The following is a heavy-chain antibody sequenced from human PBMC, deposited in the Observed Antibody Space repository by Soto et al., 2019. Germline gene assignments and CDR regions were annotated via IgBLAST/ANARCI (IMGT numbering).Heavy chain of an antibody. CDR1: GFTFSSYA. V-gene: IGHV3-23*01. CDR3: AKGSHFWSGYMQFGY. D-gene: IGHD3-3*02. J-gene: IGHJ4*02. Sequence: PGGSLRLSCAASGFTFSSYAMSWVRQAPGKGLVWVSGISGDGTSPYYADSVKGRFTISRDNSKNTLYLQMNSLRAEDTAVYYCAKGSHFWSGYMQFGYWGQGTLVTVSS. CDR2: ISGDGTSP.